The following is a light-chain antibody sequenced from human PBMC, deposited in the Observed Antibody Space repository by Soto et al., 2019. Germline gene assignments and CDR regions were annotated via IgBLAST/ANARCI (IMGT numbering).Light chain of an antibody. CDR3: QQFGSSPGFT. CDR2: AAS. CDR1: QSINNRY. J-gene: IGKJ3*01. V-gene: IGKV3-20*01. Sequence: EIVLTQSPGTLSLSPGERATLSCRASQSINNRYLAWYQQKPGQAPRLLIYAASSRATGIPDRFSGSGSGTASPLTISRLEPKDFAVYYCQQFGSSPGFTFGPGTKVDIK.